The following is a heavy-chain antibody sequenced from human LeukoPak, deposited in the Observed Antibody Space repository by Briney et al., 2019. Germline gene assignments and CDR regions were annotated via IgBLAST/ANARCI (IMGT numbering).Heavy chain of an antibody. Sequence: GGSLRLSCVGSGFTFSVSTIHWVRQAPGKGLEWVGRIRAKANSFSTAYGTSVKGRFIISRNDSESTAFLQMNDLRIEGTAVYFCSRPLVPSGVSDDVWGQGIQVTVSS. CDR3: SRPLVPSGVSDDV. J-gene: IGHJ4*02. CDR1: GFTFSVST. D-gene: IGHD2-15*01. V-gene: IGHV3-73*01. CDR2: IRAKANSFST.